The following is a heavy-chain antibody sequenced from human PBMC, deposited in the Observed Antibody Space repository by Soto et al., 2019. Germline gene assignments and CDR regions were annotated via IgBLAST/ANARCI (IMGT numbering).Heavy chain of an antibody. D-gene: IGHD2-8*01. Sequence: SQTLSLTCAISGDSVSSNSSAWNWIRHSPSRGLDWLGRTYYRSKWYNDYAVSVKSRITINPDKSKNQFYLQLNSVTPEDTAVYYCARDFNGLSDFDLWGQGTLVTVSS. CDR3: ARDFNGLSDFDL. CDR2: TYYRSKWYN. V-gene: IGHV6-1*01. CDR1: GDSVSSNSSA. J-gene: IGHJ3*01.